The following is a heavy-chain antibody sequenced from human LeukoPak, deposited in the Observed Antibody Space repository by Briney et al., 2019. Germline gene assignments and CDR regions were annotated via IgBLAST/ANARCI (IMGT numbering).Heavy chain of an antibody. Sequence: ASVKVSCKVSGYTLTELSMHWVRQAPGKGLEWMGGFDPQDGETIYAQKFQGRVTMTDDTSTDTAYMELSSLTSEDTAVYYCARARDYHYYMDVWGKGTTVTVSS. CDR3: ARARDYHYYMDV. V-gene: IGHV1-24*01. CDR2: FDPQDGET. J-gene: IGHJ6*03. CDR1: GYTLTELS.